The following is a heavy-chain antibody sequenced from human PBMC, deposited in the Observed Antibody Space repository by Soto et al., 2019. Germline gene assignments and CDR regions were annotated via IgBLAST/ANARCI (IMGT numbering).Heavy chain of an antibody. J-gene: IGHJ4*02. V-gene: IGHV4-59*01. CDR2: IYNSGST. D-gene: IGHD3-3*01. CDR3: VAIWSGFYDY. Sequence: SETLSLTCTVSGASISSYYWSWIRQPPGKGLEWIGYIYNSGSTEYNPSLKSRVTISVDTSQNQFSLKLSSVTAADTAVYYCVAIWSGFYDYWGQGILVTVSS. CDR1: GASISSYY.